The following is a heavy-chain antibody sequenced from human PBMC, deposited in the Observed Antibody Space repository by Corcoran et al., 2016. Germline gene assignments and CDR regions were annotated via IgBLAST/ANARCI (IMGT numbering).Heavy chain of an antibody. CDR2: IYYSGST. D-gene: IGHD6-13*01. CDR3: ARRRAAARGDWFDP. J-gene: IGHJ5*02. Sequence: QLQLQESGPGLVKPSETLSLTCTVSGGSISSSSYYWGWIRQPPGKGLEWIGSIYYSGSTYYNPSLKSRVTISVDTSKNQFSLKLSSVTAADTAVYYCARRRAAARGDWFDPWGQGTLVTVSS. CDR1: GGSISSSSYY. V-gene: IGHV4-39*01.